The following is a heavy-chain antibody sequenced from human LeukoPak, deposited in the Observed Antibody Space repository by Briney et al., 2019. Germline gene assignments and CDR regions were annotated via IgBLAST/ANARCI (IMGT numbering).Heavy chain of an antibody. CDR3: ARDSNNYYYYMDV. D-gene: IGHD3-3*02. CDR1: GYTFTGYY. J-gene: IGHJ6*03. CDR2: INPNSGGT. V-gene: IGHV1-2*02. Sequence: ASVKVSCKASGYTFTGYYMRWVRQAPGQGLEWMGWINPNSGGTNYAQKFQGRVTMTRDTSTSTAYMELSRLRSDDTAVYCCARDSNNYYYYMDVWGKGTTVTVSS.